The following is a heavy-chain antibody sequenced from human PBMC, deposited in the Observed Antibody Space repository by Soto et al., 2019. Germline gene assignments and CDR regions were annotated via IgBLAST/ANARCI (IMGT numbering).Heavy chain of an antibody. Sequence: PAGSLRLSCVASGFTFSSYAMSWVRKAPGKGLEWVSAISANGGTTYYIDSVKARISIAKDNSKNTMYLQTNILRAEDTVIYYLANGVTGEGDFDNWGQGALVTVSS. CDR1: GFTFSSYA. J-gene: IGHJ4*02. V-gene: IGHV3-23*01. CDR2: ISANGGTT. CDR3: ANGVTGEGDFDN. D-gene: IGHD7-27*01.